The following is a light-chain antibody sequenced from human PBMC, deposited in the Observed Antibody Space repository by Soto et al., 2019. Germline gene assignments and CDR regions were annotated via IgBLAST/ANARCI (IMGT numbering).Light chain of an antibody. CDR2: GAS. CDR3: QQYNNWPPVT. Sequence: EIVMTQSPATLSVSPCERATLSFSASQSVSSNLAWYQQKPGQAPRLLIYGASTRATGIPARFSGSGSGTAFTLTISSLQSEDFAVYYCQQYNNWPPVTFGQGTKVDI. V-gene: IGKV3-15*01. J-gene: IGKJ1*01. CDR1: QSVSSN.